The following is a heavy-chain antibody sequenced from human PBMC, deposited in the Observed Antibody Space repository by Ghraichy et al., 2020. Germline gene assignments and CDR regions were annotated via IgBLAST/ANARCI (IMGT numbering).Heavy chain of an antibody. CDR2: INNDGKEK. Sequence: GESLNISCTASGFSFSNSWMSWVRQAPEKGLEWVANINNDGKEKYYVDSLKGRFTISRDNGKNSLFLQISSLRVDDTAVYYCARDPKRGDLDYWGQGTLVDVSA. J-gene: IGHJ4*02. CDR1: GFSFSNSW. D-gene: IGHD3-10*01. V-gene: IGHV3-7*03. CDR3: ARDPKRGDLDY.